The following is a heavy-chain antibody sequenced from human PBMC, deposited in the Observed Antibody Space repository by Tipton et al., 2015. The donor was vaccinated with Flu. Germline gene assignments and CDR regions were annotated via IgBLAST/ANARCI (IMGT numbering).Heavy chain of an antibody. CDR2: RYHSGTT. J-gene: IGHJ4*02. CDR1: GYSITSGYF. Sequence: TLSLTCAVSGYSITSGYFWGWIRQPPGKGLEWIGHRYHSGTTYYNPSLKSRVTISVDTPKNQFSLKVSSVTAADTAVYYCARHTGDSVRGVIDYWGQGTLVTVSS. V-gene: IGHV4-38-2*01. D-gene: IGHD3-10*02. CDR3: ARHTGDSVRGVIDY.